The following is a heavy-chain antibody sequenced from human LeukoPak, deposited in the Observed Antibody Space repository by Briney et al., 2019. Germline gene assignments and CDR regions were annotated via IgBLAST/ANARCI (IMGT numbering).Heavy chain of an antibody. CDR1: GFTFSSYD. J-gene: IGHJ6*03. CDR3: ARGRPYYYYMDV. V-gene: IGHV3-13*01. CDR2: IGTAGDT. Sequence: PGGSLRLSCAASGFTFSSYDMHWVPQATGKGLEWVSAIGTAGDTYYPGSVKGRFTISRENAKNSLYLQMNSLRAGDTAVYYCARGRPYYYYMDVWGKGTTVTVSS.